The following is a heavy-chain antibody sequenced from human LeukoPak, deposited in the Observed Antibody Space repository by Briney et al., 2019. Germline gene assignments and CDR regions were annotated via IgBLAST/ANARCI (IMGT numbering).Heavy chain of an antibody. V-gene: IGHV4-30-2*01. Sequence: SETLSLTCTVSGGSISSGGNYWSWIRQPPGKGLEWIGYIYHSGSTYYNPSLKSRVTISVDRSKNQFSLKLSSVTAADTAVYYCASYCSSTSCPKRGDPWGQGTLVTVSS. CDR2: IYHSGST. J-gene: IGHJ5*02. CDR1: GGSISSGGNY. CDR3: ASYCSSTSCPKRGDP. D-gene: IGHD2-2*01.